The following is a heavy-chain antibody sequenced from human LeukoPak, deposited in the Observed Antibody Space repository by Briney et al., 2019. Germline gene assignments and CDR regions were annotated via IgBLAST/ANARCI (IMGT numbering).Heavy chain of an antibody. J-gene: IGHJ4*02. CDR3: ARLQTSTSFYYFDS. CDR2: IYYTGKA. V-gene: IGHV4-39*01. D-gene: IGHD2-2*01. Sequence: SETLSLTCTVSGGSITSTSSYWGWIRQPPGKGLEWIGTIYYTGKAFYSPSLKSRVTISVDTSTNQFSLNLSSVTAADTAVYYCARLQTSTSFYYFDSWGQGTLVTVSS. CDR1: GGSITSTSSY.